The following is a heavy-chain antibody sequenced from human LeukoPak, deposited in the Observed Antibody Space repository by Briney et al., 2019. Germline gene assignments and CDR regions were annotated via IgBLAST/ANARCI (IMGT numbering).Heavy chain of an antibody. CDR3: ARDSSLYGDYSWFDP. CDR2: ISGSGGST. J-gene: IGHJ5*02. D-gene: IGHD4-17*01. CDR1: GFTFSSYA. V-gene: IGHV3-23*01. Sequence: GGSLRLSRAASGFTFSSYAMSWVRQAPGKGLEWVSAISGSGGSTYSADSVKGRFTISRDNAKNSLYLQMNSLRAEDTAVYYCARDSSLYGDYSWFDPWGQGTLVTVSS.